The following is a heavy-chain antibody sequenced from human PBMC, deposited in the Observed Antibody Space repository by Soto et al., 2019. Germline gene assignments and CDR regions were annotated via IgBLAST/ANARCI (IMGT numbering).Heavy chain of an antibody. CDR1: GFTFDDYT. D-gene: IGHD4-4*01. J-gene: IGHJ4*02. CDR2: ITWNSDKI. V-gene: IGHV3-9*01. Sequence: EIQLVESGGGLVQPGGSRRLSCTASGFTFDDYTMYWVRQAPGKGLEWVSGITWNSDKIDYADSVKGRFSISRDNAKNPLYRQMDSLTPAAPATYYCAKSLGTFPYSAYSPTASWGQGTLVTVSS. CDR3: AKSLGTFPYSAYSPTAS.